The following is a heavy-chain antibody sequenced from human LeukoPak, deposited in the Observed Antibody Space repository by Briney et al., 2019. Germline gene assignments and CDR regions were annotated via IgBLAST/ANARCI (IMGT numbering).Heavy chain of an antibody. CDR3: ASLDRSEIP. D-gene: IGHD1-26*01. CDR1: GFSFDKFG. Sequence: GGSLRLSCVASGFSFDKFGMHWVRQAPGKGLEYVSSVSAYESGKYYTKSVRGRFSISRDNSKNTMYLQLGNLRPDDMGIYYCASLDRSEIPWGPGTLVTVSS. CDR2: VSAYESGK. J-gene: IGHJ5*02. V-gene: IGHV3-64*01.